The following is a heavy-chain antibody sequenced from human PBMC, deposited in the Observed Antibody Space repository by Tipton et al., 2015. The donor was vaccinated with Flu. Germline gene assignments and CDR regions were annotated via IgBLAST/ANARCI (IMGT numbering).Heavy chain of an antibody. D-gene: IGHD3-22*01. CDR1: GGSISSGSYY. V-gene: IGHV4-61*02. CDR3: ARVRRYYDSSGYYYAFDY. J-gene: IGHJ4*02. CDR2: IYTSGST. Sequence: TLSLTCTVSGGSISSGSYYWSWIRQPAGKGLEWIGRIYTSGSTNYNPSLKSRATISVDTSKNQFSLKLSSVTAADTAVYYCARVRRYYDSSGYYYAFDYWGQGTLVTVSS.